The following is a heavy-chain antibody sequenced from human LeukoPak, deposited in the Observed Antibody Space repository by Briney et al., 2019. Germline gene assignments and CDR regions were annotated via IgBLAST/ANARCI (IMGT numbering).Heavy chain of an antibody. D-gene: IGHD4-17*01. Sequence: GGSHRLSCAASGFTFSNAWMSWVRQAPGKGLEWVGRIKTKTDGGTTDYVAPVKGRFTTSRDDSKNKVYLQMNSLKTEDTAVYYCTTDLTTGTGALDYWGQGTLVTVSS. CDR3: TTDLTTGTGALDY. V-gene: IGHV3-15*01. J-gene: IGHJ4*02. CDR2: IKTKTDGGTT. CDR1: GFTFSNAW.